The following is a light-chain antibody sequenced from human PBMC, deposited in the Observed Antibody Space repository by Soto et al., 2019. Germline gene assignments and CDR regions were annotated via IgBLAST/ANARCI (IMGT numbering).Light chain of an antibody. J-gene: IGKJ4*01. CDR1: QSVSSY. V-gene: IGKV3-11*01. CDR3: QQRSNWPPLT. CDR2: DAS. Sequence: EIVLTQSPATLSLSPGERATLSCRASQSVSSYLAWYQQKPGQAPRLLIYDASNRSTRIPARFSGSGSGTDCTLTISGLEPEDFAVYYCQQRSNWPPLTFGGGTKGEIK.